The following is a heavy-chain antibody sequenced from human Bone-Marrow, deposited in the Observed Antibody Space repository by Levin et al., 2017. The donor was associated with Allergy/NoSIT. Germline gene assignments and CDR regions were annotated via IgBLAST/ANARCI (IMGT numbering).Heavy chain of an antibody. Sequence: GGSLRLSCAASGFTFSSYAMHWVRQAPGKGLEWVAVISYDGSNKYYADSVKGRFTISRDNSKNTLYLQMNSLRAEDTAVYYCAREVSGRRRSRDQGGYWGQGTLVTVSS. CDR3: AREVSGRRRSRDQGGY. V-gene: IGHV3-30*04. D-gene: IGHD5-24*01. J-gene: IGHJ4*02. CDR1: GFTFSSYA. CDR2: ISYDGSNK.